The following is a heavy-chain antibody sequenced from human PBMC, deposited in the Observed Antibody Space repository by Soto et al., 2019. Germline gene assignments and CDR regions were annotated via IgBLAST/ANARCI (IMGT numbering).Heavy chain of an antibody. CDR1: GGSISSSSYY. V-gene: IGHV4-39*01. CDR3: ARPGGSSWSDY. D-gene: IGHD6-13*01. J-gene: IGHJ4*02. Sequence: SETLSLTCTVSGGSISSSSYYWGWIRQPPGKGLEWIGSIYYSGSTYYNPSLKSRVTISVDTSKNQFSLKLSSVTAADTAVYYCARPGGSSWSDYWGQGTLVTVSS. CDR2: IYYSGST.